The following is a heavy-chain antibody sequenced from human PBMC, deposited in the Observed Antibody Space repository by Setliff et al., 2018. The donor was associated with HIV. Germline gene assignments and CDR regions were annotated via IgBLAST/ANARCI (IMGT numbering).Heavy chain of an antibody. Sequence: SETLSLTCTVSGGSISSSSYYWGWIRLPPGKGLESIGNIYYSGSTYYNPSLKSRVTISVDTSKNQFSLKLSCVTAADTAVYYCAGIEVSGPFPRGNYWGQGTLVTVSS. CDR2: IYYSGST. J-gene: IGHJ4*02. D-gene: IGHD6-19*01. V-gene: IGHV4-39*01. CDR3: AGIEVSGPFPRGNY. CDR1: GGSISSSSYY.